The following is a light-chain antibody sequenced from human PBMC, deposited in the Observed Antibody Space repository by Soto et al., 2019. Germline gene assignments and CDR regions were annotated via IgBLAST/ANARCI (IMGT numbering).Light chain of an antibody. Sequence: EIVMTQSPATLSVSPGERVTLSCRASQSVSSNLAWYQQKPGQAPRLLIYGASTRATGIPARFSGSGPGTEFTLTISSLQSEDFAVYYCQQYNNWPLTFGQGTKVEIK. V-gene: IGKV3-15*01. CDR2: GAS. J-gene: IGKJ1*01. CDR3: QQYNNWPLT. CDR1: QSVSSN.